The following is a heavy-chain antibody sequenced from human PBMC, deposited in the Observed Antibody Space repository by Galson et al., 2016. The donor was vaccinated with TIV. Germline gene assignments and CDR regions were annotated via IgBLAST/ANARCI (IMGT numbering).Heavy chain of an antibody. V-gene: IGHV3-23*01. Sequence: SLRLSCAASGFTFSSYALTWVRQAPGKGLEWVSAISGSGATTHYADSVKGRFTISRDNSKNTLYVQMNSLRAEDTAVYYCAKVPSSGFSYYYGWDVWGQGTTVTVS. D-gene: IGHD3-10*01. J-gene: IGHJ6*02. CDR3: AKVPSSGFSYYYGWDV. CDR1: GFTFSSYA. CDR2: ISGSGATT.